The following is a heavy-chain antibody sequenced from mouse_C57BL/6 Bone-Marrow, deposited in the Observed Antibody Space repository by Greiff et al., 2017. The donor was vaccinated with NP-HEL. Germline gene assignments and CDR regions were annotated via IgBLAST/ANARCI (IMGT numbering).Heavy chain of an antibody. CDR2: ILPGSGSP. CDR1: GYTFSGYW. CDR3: GRRRWKRVVESDWYCEG. Sequence: QVQLQQSGAELMKPGASVKLSCKATGYTFSGYWIEWVKQRPGHGLEWIGEILPGSGSPNYNEKFKGKAPFTADTSSTTAYMQLSSLTTEDSAIYYCGRRRWKRVVESDWYCEGWGTGTTVTASS. D-gene: IGHD1-1*01. V-gene: IGHV1-9*01. J-gene: IGHJ1*03.